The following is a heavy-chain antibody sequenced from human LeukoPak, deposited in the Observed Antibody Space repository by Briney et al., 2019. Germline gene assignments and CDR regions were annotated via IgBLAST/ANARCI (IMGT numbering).Heavy chain of an antibody. CDR1: GFTFDDYA. V-gene: IGHV3-9*01. CDR3: ASLLWFGELLPYYYYGMDV. J-gene: IGHJ6*02. CDR2: ISWNSGSI. Sequence: GRSLRLSCAASGFTFDDYAMHWVRQAPGKGLEWVSGISWNSGSIGYADSVKGRFTISRDNAKNSLYLQMNSLRAEDTAVYYCASLLWFGELLPYYYYGMDVWGQGTTVTVSS. D-gene: IGHD3-10*01.